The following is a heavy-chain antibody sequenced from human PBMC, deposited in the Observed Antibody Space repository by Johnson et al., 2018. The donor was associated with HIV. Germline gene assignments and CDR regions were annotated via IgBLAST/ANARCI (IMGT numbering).Heavy chain of an antibody. CDR2: IYSGGST. J-gene: IGHJ3*02. Sequence: VQLVESGGGLVQPGGSLRLSCAASGFTVRSNYMSWVRQAPGKGLEWVSVIYSGGSTYYADTVKGRFTISRDNSKNTLYLQMNSLRAEDTAVYYCARVEGGSSSNAFDIWGQGTMVTVSS. D-gene: IGHD2-15*01. CDR1: GFTVRSNY. V-gene: IGHV3-66*01. CDR3: ARVEGGSSSNAFDI.